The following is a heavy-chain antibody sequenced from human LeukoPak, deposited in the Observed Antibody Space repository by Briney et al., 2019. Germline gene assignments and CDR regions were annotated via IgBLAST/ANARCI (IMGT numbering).Heavy chain of an antibody. D-gene: IGHD3-9*01. CDR1: GGTFSSYA. J-gene: IGHJ4*02. CDR3: ARGRYFDFHAAFDY. Sequence: SVKVSCKASGGTFSSYAISWVRQAPGQGLEWMGGIIPIFGTANYAQKFQGRVTITADKSPSTAYMELSSLRSEDTAVYYCARGRYFDFHAAFDYWGQGTSVTVSS. CDR2: IIPIFGTA. V-gene: IGHV1-69*06.